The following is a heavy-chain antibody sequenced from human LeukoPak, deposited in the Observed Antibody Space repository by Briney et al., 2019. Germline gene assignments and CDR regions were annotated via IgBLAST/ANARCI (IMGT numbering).Heavy chain of an antibody. V-gene: IGHV3-30*18. CDR1: GFTFSSYG. CDR2: ISYDGSNK. CDR3: AKAPSGGVIIMEYYFDY. D-gene: IGHD3-10*01. J-gene: IGHJ4*02. Sequence: PGGSLRLSCAASGFTFSSYGMHWVRQAPGKGLEWVAVISYDGSNKYYADSVKGRFTISRDNSKNTLYLQMNSLRAEDTAVYYCAKAPSGGVIIMEYYFDYWGQGTLVTVSS.